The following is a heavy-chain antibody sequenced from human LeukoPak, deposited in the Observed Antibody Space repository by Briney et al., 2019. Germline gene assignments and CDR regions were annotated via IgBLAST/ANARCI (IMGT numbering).Heavy chain of an antibody. V-gene: IGHV4-59*01. J-gene: IGHJ3*02. CDR2: IYYSGGT. D-gene: IGHD6-6*01. Sequence: SETLSLTCTVSGGSISSYYWSWIRQPPGKGLEWIGYIYYSGGTNYNPSLKSRVTISVDTSKNQFSLKLSSVTAADTAVYYCAGESSSNAFDIWGQGTMVTVSS. CDR1: GGSISSYY. CDR3: AGESSSNAFDI.